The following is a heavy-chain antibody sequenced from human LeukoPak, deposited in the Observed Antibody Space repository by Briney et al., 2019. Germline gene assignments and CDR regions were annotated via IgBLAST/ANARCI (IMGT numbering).Heavy chain of an antibody. D-gene: IGHD5-18*01. V-gene: IGHV4-59*12. J-gene: IGHJ4*02. CDR1: GGSISSYY. CDR2: IYYSGST. Sequence: SETLSLTCTVSGGSISSYYWSWIRQPPGKGLEWIGYIYYSGSTNYNPSLKSRVTISVDTSKNQFSLKLSSVTAADTAVYYCARGPVDTAMVDLDYWGQGTLVTVSS. CDR3: ARGPVDTAMVDLDY.